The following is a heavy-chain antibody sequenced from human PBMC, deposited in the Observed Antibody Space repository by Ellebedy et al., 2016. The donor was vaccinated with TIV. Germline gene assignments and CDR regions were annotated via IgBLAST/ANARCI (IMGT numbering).Heavy chain of an antibody. J-gene: IGHJ5*02. Sequence: GESLKISCVVSGFNFRSYWMGWVRQAPGKGLAWVANIYQDGSQKYYVDSAEGRFTISGDNAKNSLYLEMRSLRVEDTAMYYCARRGSYGDYAVQVNSWFDVWGQGIPVTVSP. V-gene: IGHV3-7*01. CDR2: IYQDGSQK. D-gene: IGHD4-17*01. CDR3: ARRGSYGDYAVQVNSWFDV. CDR1: GFNFRSYW.